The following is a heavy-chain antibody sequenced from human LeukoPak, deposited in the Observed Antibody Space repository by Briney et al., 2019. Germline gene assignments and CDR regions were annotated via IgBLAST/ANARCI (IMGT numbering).Heavy chain of an antibody. Sequence: PGWSLRLSCAASGFTFSSYAMSWLRQAPGKGLEWVSAISGSGGSTYYPAPPKGRFTISRDNSKNSLYLQMNSLRAEDTAVYYCAKDRRSEYYDYVWGSYRHHNWFDPWGQGTLVTVSS. CDR2: ISGSGGST. V-gene: IGHV3-23*01. J-gene: IGHJ5*02. CDR3: AKDRRSEYYDYVWGSYRHHNWFDP. D-gene: IGHD3-16*02. CDR1: GFTFSSYA.